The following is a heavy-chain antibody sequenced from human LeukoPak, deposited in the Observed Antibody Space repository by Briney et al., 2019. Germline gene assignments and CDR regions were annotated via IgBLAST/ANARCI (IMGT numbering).Heavy chain of an antibody. CDR3: AKAPVTTCRGAYCYPFDY. CDR1: GFTLRSYV. Sequence: PGGSLRLSCVASGFTLRSYVMNRVRQTPGKGLEWVSSISGSGDSTFYADSVKGRFSISRDNSKNTLYLQVNGLRTEDTAVYYCAKAPVTTCRGAYCYPFDYWGQGTLVTVSS. J-gene: IGHJ4*02. CDR2: ISGSGDST. D-gene: IGHD2-21*01. V-gene: IGHV3-23*01.